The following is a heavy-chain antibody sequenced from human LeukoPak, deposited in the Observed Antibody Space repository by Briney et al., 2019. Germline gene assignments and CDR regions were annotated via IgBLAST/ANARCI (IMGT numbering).Heavy chain of an antibody. Sequence: ASVKVSCKASGYTXTDNHMYGIRQAPGQGPDCMGWINPNSGRTNYAQKFQGRITMTRDTSISTAYMELSRLTSDDTAIYFCARELGRNAFDIWGQGTMVTVSP. J-gene: IGHJ3*02. CDR1: GYTXTDNH. V-gene: IGHV1-2*02. CDR3: ARELGRNAFDI. D-gene: IGHD7-27*01. CDR2: INPNSGRT.